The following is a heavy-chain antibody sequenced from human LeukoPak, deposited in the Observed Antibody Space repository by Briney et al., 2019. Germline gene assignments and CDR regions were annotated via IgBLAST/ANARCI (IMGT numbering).Heavy chain of an antibody. CDR1: GFTFRSYS. CDR3: ARDSPFDP. V-gene: IGHV3-48*04. Sequence: GGSLRLSCAASGFTFRSYSMNWVRQAPGKGLEWVSYISSGSSTIYYADSVKGRFTISRDNAKNSLYLQMNSLRAEDTAVYYCARDSPFDPWGQGTLVTVSS. CDR2: ISSGSSTI. J-gene: IGHJ5*02.